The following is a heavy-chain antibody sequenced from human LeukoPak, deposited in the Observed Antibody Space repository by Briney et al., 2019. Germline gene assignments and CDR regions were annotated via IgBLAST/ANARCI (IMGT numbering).Heavy chain of an antibody. CDR2: IYYSGST. CDR1: GGSISSYY. Sequence: SETLSLTCTVSGGSISSYYWSWIRQPPGKGLEWIGYIYYSGSTNYIPSLKSRVTISVDTSKNQFSLKLSSVTAADTAVYYCARVCTGGLDYWGQGTLVTVSS. V-gene: IGHV4-59*01. J-gene: IGHJ4*02. CDR3: ARVCTGGLDY. D-gene: IGHD1-26*01.